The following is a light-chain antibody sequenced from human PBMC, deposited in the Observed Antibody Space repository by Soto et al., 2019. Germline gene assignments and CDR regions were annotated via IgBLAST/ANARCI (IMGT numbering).Light chain of an antibody. CDR1: QSVLDRSNNKNY. V-gene: IGKV4-1*01. J-gene: IGKJ1*01. Sequence: DIVMTRSPDSLAVSLGERATINCKSSQSVLDRSNNKNYLTWYQQKPGQPPKPLIYWASTREFGVPDRFSGSGSGTDFTLTISSLQAEDVALYYCQQYYAFPRTFGQGTKVEIK. CDR3: QQYYAFPRT. CDR2: WAS.